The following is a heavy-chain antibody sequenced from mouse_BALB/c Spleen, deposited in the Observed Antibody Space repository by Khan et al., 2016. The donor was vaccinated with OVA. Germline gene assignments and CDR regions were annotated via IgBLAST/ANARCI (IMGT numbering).Heavy chain of an antibody. CDR2: VSTGGSYT. Sequence: EVMLVESGGDLVKPGGSLKLSCAASGFTFSTYGMSWVRQTPDKRLEWVATVSTGGSYTYYPDSVKGRFTISRDNAKNTLYLPMSGLKSEDTAMFYCTRLAYYDDSEGFAYWGQGTLVTVSA. V-gene: IGHV5-6*01. CDR3: TRLAYYDDSEGFAY. CDR1: GFTFSTYG. D-gene: IGHD1-1*01. J-gene: IGHJ3*01.